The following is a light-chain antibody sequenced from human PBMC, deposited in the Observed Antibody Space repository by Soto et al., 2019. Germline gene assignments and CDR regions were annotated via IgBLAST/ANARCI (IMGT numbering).Light chain of an antibody. CDR2: GVS. Sequence: EVVMTQSPAILSVSPGERVTLSCGATQTVSSNLAWHQQKPGQAPRLLIYGVSTRATGIPARFSGSGSGTEFTLTISGLQSDDFAVYYCQKYNNWPWTFGQGTKVDIK. CDR3: QKYNNWPWT. J-gene: IGKJ1*01. CDR1: QTVSSN. V-gene: IGKV3-15*01.